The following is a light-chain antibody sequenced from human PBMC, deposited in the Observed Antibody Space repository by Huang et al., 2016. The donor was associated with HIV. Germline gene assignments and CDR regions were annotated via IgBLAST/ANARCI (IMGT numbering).Light chain of an antibody. Sequence: AIRMTQSPSSLSASTGDRVTITCRASQGISSYLAWYQQKPGKPPKLLIYAASTLQSGVPSRFSGSGSGTDFTLTISCLQSEDFATYYCQQYYFYPFTFGGGTKVEIK. J-gene: IGKJ4*01. CDR2: AAS. CDR1: QGISSY. V-gene: IGKV1-8*01. CDR3: QQYYFYPFT.